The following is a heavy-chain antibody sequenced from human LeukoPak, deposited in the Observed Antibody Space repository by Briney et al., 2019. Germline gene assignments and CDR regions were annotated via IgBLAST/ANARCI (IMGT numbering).Heavy chain of an antibody. V-gene: IGHV4-31*03. J-gene: IGHJ3*02. CDR3: ARDVRGVAGAFQI. CDR2: IHYSGRST. Sequence: SQTLSLTCSVSGDSTSGGSYYWSWIRQHPGKGLEWIGYIHYSGRSTFYNPSLQSRLTISIDTSKNPFSLNLTSATAADTAVYFCARDVRGVAGAFQIWGQGTLVTVSS. D-gene: IGHD3-10*02. CDR1: GDSTSGGSYY.